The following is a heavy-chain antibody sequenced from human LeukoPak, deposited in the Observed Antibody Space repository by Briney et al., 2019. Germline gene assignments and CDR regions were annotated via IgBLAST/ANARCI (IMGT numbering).Heavy chain of an antibody. V-gene: IGHV1-8*03. J-gene: IGHJ6*03. D-gene: IGHD3-10*01. CDR3: ARRHYYGSGSYLGYYMDV. CDR1: GYTFTGYY. CDR2: MNPNSGNT. Sequence: GASVKVSCKASGYTFTGYYVHWVRQAPGQGLEWMGWMNPNSGNTGYAQKFQGRVTITRNTSISTAYMELSSLRSEDTAVYYCARRHYYGSGSYLGYYMDVWGKGTTVTVSS.